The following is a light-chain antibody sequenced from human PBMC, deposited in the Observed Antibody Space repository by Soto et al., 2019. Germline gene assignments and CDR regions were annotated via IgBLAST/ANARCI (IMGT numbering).Light chain of an antibody. CDR2: EVS. Sequence: QSVLTQPASVSGSPGQSITISCTGTSSDVGGYNYVSWFQHHPGKAPKLLIYEVSHRPSGVSNRFSGSKSGNTASLTISGLQAEDEADYHCSSYTTSTTPYVFGTGTKVTLL. V-gene: IGLV2-14*01. CDR3: SSYTTSTTPYV. CDR1: SSDVGGYNY. J-gene: IGLJ1*01.